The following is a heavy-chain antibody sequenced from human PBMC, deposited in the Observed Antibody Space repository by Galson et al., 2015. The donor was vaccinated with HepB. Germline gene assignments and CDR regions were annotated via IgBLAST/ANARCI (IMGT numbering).Heavy chain of an antibody. V-gene: IGHV1-69*04. CDR1: GGTFSSYA. D-gene: IGHD3-22*01. CDR3: ARDPYYYDSSGYDY. Sequence: SVKVSCKASGGTFSSYAISWVRQAPGQGLEWMGRIIPILGIANYAQKFQGRVTITADKSTSTAYMELSSLRSEDTAVYYCARDPYYYDSSGYDYWGQGTLVTVSS. CDR2: IIPILGIA. J-gene: IGHJ4*02.